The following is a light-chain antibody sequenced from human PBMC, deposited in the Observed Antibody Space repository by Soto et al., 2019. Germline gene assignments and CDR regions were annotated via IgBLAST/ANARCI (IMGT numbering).Light chain of an antibody. V-gene: IGKV1-39*01. CDR3: QQSFNTPRT. J-gene: IGKJ1*01. CDR2: GAP. CDR1: QSIRTY. Sequence: DIQMTQSPSSLSASVGDRVTITCRASQSIRTYVNWYQQKPGKAPNLLIYGAPSLQSGVPSRFSGSGSGTDFTLTISSLQPDDFATYYCQQSFNTPRTFGQGTKVEIK.